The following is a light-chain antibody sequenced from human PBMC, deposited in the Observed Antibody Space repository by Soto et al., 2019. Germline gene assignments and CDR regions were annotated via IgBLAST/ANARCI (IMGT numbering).Light chain of an antibody. CDR3: QSYDTSLRAYV. CDR1: SSNIGAGHD. V-gene: IGLV1-40*01. J-gene: IGLJ1*01. Sequence: QSALTQPLSVSGAPGQRVTISCTGSSSNIGAGHDLHWYQQLPGTAPKLLIYDNTNRPSGVPDRFSGSKSGTSASLAITGLQAEDEADYYCQSYDTSLRAYVFGTGTKVTVL. CDR2: DNT.